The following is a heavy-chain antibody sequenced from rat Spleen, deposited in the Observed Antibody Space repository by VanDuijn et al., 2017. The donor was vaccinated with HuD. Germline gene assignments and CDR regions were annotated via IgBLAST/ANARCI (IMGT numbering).Heavy chain of an antibody. CDR2: IWGNGNT. CDR1: GFSLSRYG. CDR3: ARSYGGYTSNWFPY. D-gene: IGHD1-11*01. Sequence: QVQLKESGPGLVQPSQTLSLTCTVSGFSLSRYGVIWVRQPPGKGLEWMGVIWGNGNTNYNSVFKSRLSISRDTSKSQVYLKMNSLQTDDTVIYFCARSYGGYTSNWFPYWGQGTLVTVSS. V-gene: IGHV2-13*01. J-gene: IGHJ3*01.